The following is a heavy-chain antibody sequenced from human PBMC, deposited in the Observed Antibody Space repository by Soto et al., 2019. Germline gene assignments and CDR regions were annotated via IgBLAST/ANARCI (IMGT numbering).Heavy chain of an antibody. J-gene: IGHJ5*02. CDR1: GYTFTGYH. CDR2: INTNSGDT. D-gene: IGHD1-26*01. V-gene: IGHV1-2*04. CDR3: ARWVGASNWFDP. Sequence: QVQLVQSGAEVKEPGASVKVSCKASGYTFTGYHIHWVRQAPGQGLEWMGWINTNSGDTNYAQNFQGWVTMTRDTSINTAYVELSRLRSDDTAVYYCARWVGASNWFDPWGQGTLVTASS.